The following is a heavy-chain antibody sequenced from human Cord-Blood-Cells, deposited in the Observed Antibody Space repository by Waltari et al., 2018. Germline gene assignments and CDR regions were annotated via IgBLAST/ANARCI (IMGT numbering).Heavy chain of an antibody. V-gene: IGHV4-34*01. CDR1: GGSFSGHS. D-gene: IGHD4-4*01. J-gene: IGHJ4*02. Sequence: QVQLPPWGAGLLKPSETLPLTCAVYGGSFSGHSSTWLRQPPGKGLEWIGEINHSGSTNYNPSLKSRVTISVDTSKNQFSLKLSSVTAADTAVYYCARAGYRDYSKIFDYWGQGTLVTVSS. CDR2: INHSGST. CDR3: ARAGYRDYSKIFDY.